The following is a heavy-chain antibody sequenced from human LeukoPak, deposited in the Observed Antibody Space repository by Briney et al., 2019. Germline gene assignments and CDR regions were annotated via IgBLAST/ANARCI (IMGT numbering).Heavy chain of an antibody. CDR1: GFTFSSYA. CDR3: VRDQSSSWPN. Sequence: PGGSLRLSCAATGFTFSSYAMGWVRQAPGKGLEWVSLISGSGGSTYYADSVKGRFTISRDNSKNTLYLQMNSLRAEDTAMYYCVRDQSSSWPNWGQGTLVTVSS. CDR2: ISGSGGST. V-gene: IGHV3-23*01. J-gene: IGHJ4*02. D-gene: IGHD6-13*01.